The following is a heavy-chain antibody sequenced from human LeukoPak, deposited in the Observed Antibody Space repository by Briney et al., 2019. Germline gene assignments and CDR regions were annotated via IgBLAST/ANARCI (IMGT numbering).Heavy chain of an antibody. CDR2: ISPSGSSK. CDR3: ARGGHCSDVICYSYNAFDI. CDR1: GFTFSSYE. V-gene: IGHV3-48*03. D-gene: IGHD2-15*01. J-gene: IGHJ3*02. Sequence: GGSLRLSCAASGFTFSSYEMNWVCQAPGKGLEWGSYISPSGSSKYYADSVKGRFTISRDNAKNSLYLQMNNLRPEDTAVYYCARGGHCSDVICYSYNAFDIWGQGTMVTVSS.